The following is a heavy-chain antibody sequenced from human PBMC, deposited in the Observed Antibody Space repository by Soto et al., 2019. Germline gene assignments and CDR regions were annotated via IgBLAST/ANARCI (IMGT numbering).Heavy chain of an antibody. CDR1: GFTFSSYS. CDR3: ARQTDLPLDY. V-gene: IGHV3-33*08. CDR2: IWYDGSNK. J-gene: IGHJ4*02. Sequence: GGSLRLSCAAPGFTFSSYSMSWVRQAPGKGLEWVAVIWYDGSNKYYADSVKGRFTISRDNSKNTLYLQMNSLRAEDTAVYYCARQTDLPLDYWGQGTLVTVSS.